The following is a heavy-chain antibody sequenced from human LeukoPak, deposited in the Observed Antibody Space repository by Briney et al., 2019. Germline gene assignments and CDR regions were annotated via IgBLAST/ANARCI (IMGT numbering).Heavy chain of an antibody. D-gene: IGHD5-18*01. CDR2: ISYDGSNK. J-gene: IGHJ4*02. CDR1: GFTFSSYG. V-gene: IGHV3-30*18. CDR3: AKFPLGYSYGAYFDY. Sequence: PGGSLRLSCAASGFTFSSYGMHWVRQAPGKGLEWVAVISYDGSNKYYADSVKGRFTISRDNSKNTLYLQMDSLRAEDTAVYYCAKFPLGYSYGAYFDYWGQGTLVTVS.